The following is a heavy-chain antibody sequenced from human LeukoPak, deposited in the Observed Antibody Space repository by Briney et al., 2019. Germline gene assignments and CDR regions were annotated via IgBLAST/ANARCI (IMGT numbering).Heavy chain of an antibody. CDR3: ARGGRFWSGYYFGYYGMDV. Sequence: ASVKVSCKASGYTFTSYDINWVRPATGQGLEWMGWMNPNSGNTGYAQKFQGRVTMTRNTSISTAYMELSSLRSEDTAVYYCARGGRFWSGYYFGYYGMDVWGQGTTVTVSS. CDR2: MNPNSGNT. J-gene: IGHJ6*02. V-gene: IGHV1-8*01. D-gene: IGHD3-3*01. CDR1: GYTFTSYD.